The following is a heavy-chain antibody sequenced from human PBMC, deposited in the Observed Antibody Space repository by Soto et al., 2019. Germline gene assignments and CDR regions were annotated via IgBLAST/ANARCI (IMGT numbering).Heavy chain of an antibody. CDR3: ARAIGPTLFDY. J-gene: IGHJ4*02. V-gene: IGHV3-13*04. CDR2: IGNAGDT. Sequence: GGSLRLSCSASGFTFSSYDMHWVRQGPGKGLEWVSAIGNAGDTNYAGSVRGRFTISRENAKNSLYLQMNSLRAGDTAIYFCARAIGPTLFDYWGQGTLVTVSS. D-gene: IGHD3-22*01. CDR1: GFTFSSYD.